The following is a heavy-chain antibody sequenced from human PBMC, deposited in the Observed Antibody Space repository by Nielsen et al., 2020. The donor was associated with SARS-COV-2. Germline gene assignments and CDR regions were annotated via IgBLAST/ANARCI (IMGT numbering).Heavy chain of an antibody. V-gene: IGHV1-69*04. D-gene: IGHD4-17*01. CDR1: GGTFSSYA. CDR2: IIPILGIA. CDR3: ASVYGDYADAFDI. Sequence: SVKVSCKASGGTFSSYAISWVRQAPGQGLEWMGRIIPILGIANYAQKFQGRVTITADKSTSTAYMELSSLRSEDTAVYYCASVYGDYADAFDIWGQRTMVTVSS. J-gene: IGHJ3*02.